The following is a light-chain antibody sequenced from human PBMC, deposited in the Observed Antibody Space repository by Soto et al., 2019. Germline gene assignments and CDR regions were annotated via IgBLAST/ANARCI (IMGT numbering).Light chain of an antibody. J-gene: IGKJ1*01. CDR3: LQDYNYPRT. V-gene: IGKV1-6*01. Sequence: AIQMTQSPSSLSASVGDRVTITCRSSQDIRNDVVWFQQNPGEAPKHRIYAASTLQNGVPFRFSGSASGRDFNLTISSLQPEDFATSYCLQDYNYPRTFGQATKVE. CDR1: QDIRND. CDR2: AAS.